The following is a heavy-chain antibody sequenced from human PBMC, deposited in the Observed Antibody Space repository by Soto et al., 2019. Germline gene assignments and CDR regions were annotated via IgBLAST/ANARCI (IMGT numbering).Heavy chain of an antibody. CDR1: GGTFSSYA. Sequence: QVQLVQSGAEVKKPGSSVKVSCKASGGTFSSYAISWVRQAPGQGLEWMGGIIPIFGTANYAQKFQGRVTITADESTSTAYMGLSSLRSEDTAVYYCARDSRVTTDYYYYGMDVWGQGTTVTVSS. J-gene: IGHJ6*02. V-gene: IGHV1-69*12. D-gene: IGHD4-4*01. CDR3: ARDSRVTTDYYYYGMDV. CDR2: IIPIFGTA.